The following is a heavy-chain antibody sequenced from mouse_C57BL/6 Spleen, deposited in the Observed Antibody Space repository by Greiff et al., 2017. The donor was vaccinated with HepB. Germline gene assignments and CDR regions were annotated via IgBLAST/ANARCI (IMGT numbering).Heavy chain of an antibody. D-gene: IGHD2-5*01. CDR3: AKESNSDHWYFDV. Sequence: QVQLKESGPGLVQPSQSLSITCTVSGFSLTSYGVHWVRQSPGKGLEWLGVIWRGGSTDYNAAFMSRLSITKDNSKSQVFFKMNSLQADDTAIYYCAKESNSDHWYFDVWGTGTTVTVSS. V-gene: IGHV2-5*01. J-gene: IGHJ1*03. CDR2: IWRGGST. CDR1: GFSLTSYG.